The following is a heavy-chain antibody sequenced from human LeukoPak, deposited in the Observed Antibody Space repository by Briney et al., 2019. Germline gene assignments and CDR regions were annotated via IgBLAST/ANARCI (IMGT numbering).Heavy chain of an antibody. CDR3: ATPRQLMVRGVIIPHDY. J-gene: IGHJ4*02. D-gene: IGHD3-10*01. CDR1: GFTFSSYA. V-gene: IGHV3-23*01. Sequence: GSLRLSCAASGFTFSSYAMSWVRQAPGKGLEWVSAISGSGGSTYYADSVKGRFTISRDNSKNTLYLQMNSLRAEDTAVYYCATPRQLMVRGVIIPHDYWGQGTLVTVSS. CDR2: ISGSGGST.